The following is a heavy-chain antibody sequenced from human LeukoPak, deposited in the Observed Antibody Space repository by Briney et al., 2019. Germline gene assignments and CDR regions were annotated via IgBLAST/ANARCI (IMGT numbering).Heavy chain of an antibody. J-gene: IGHJ4*02. CDR3: AREMRITIFGGIKGYFDY. CDR1: GGSISSSNW. CDR2: IYHSGST. Sequence: SRTLSFTCAVSGGSISSSNWWSWVRQPPGKGLEWIGEIYHSGSTNYNPFLKSRVTISVDKSKNQFSLKLSSVTAADTAVYYCAREMRITIFGGIKGYFDYWGQGTLVTVSS. V-gene: IGHV4-4*02. D-gene: IGHD3-3*01.